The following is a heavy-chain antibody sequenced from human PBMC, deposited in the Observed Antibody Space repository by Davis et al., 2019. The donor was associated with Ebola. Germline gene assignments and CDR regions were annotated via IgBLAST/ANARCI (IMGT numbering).Heavy chain of an antibody. CDR1: GYTFTSYY. V-gene: IGHV1-46*01. J-gene: IGHJ6*02. CDR2: INPSGCST. CDR3: ARERIVVVVAAIGGYYYNGMDV. Sequence: AASVKVSCKASGYTFTSYYMHWVRQAPGQGLEWMGIINPSGCSTSYAQKFQGRVTMTRDTSTSTVYMELSSLRSEDTAVYYCARERIVVVVAAIGGYYYNGMDVWGQGTTVTVSS. D-gene: IGHD2-15*01.